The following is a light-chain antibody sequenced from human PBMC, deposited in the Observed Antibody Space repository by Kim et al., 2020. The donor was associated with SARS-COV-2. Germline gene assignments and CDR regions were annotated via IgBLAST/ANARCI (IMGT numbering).Light chain of an antibody. CDR3: QSADSSGTYVV. V-gene: IGLV3-25*03. J-gene: IGLJ2*01. CDR2: KDS. CDR1: ALPKQY. Sequence: SPGQTARINCSGDALPKQYAYWYQQKPGQAPVLVRYKDSERPSGIPERFSGSSSGTTVTLTISGVQAEDEADYYCQSADSSGTYVVFGGGTQLTVL.